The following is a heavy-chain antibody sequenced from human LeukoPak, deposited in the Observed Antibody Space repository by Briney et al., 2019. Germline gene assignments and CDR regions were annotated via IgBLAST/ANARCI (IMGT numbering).Heavy chain of an antibody. CDR1: GFTFSSYA. D-gene: IGHD3-22*01. Sequence: GESLRLSCAASGFTFSSYAMSWVRQAPGKGLEWVSGISTSGASTSNADSVKGRFTISRDNPRNTLYMQMNSLGAEDTALYYCAIMHPYYDGSGYWVQWGQGTLVTVSS. J-gene: IGHJ4*02. V-gene: IGHV3-23*01. CDR2: ISTSGAST. CDR3: AIMHPYYDGSGYWVQ.